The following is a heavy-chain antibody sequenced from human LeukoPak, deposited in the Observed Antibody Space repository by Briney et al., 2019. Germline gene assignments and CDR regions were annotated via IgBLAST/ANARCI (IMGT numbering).Heavy chain of an antibody. CDR2: IIPIFGTA. CDR1: GGTFSSYA. J-gene: IGHJ4*02. Sequence: SVKVSCKASGGTFSSYAISWVRQAPGQGLEWMGGIIPIFGTANYAQKFQGRVTITTDESTSTAYMELSSLRTEDTAVYYCATPPGAATDFDYWGQGTLVTVSS. V-gene: IGHV1-69*05. D-gene: IGHD1-26*01. CDR3: ATPPGAATDFDY.